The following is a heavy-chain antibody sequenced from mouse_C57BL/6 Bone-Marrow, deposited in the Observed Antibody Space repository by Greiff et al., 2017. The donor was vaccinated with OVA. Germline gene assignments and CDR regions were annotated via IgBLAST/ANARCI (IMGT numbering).Heavy chain of an antibody. V-gene: IGHV1-64*01. J-gene: IGHJ4*01. Sequence: QVQLQQPGAELVKPGASVKVSCKASGYTFTSYWMHWVKQRPGQGLEWIGMIHPNSGSTNYNEKFKSKATLTVDKSSSTAYMQLSSLTSEDSAVYYCARTYSNPYAMDYWGQGTSVTVSS. D-gene: IGHD2-5*01. CDR2: IHPNSGST. CDR1: GYTFTSYW. CDR3: ARTYSNPYAMDY.